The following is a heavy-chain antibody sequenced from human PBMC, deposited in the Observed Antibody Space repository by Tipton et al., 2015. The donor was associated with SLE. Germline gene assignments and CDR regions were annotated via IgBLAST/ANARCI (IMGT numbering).Heavy chain of an antibody. D-gene: IGHD3-16*01. Sequence: SLRLSCAASGFTFSSYSMNWVRQAPGKGLEWVSSISSSSSYIYYADSVTGRFTISRDNAKNSLYLQMNSLRAEDTAVYYCARDGGRYYFDYWGQGTLVTVSS. CDR1: GFTFSSYS. CDR3: ARDGGRYYFDY. V-gene: IGHV3-21*01. CDR2: ISSSSSYI. J-gene: IGHJ4*02.